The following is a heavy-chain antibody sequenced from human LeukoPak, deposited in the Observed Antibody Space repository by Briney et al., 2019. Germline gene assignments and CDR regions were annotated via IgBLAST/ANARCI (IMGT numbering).Heavy chain of an antibody. CDR1: GYTFTSYG. D-gene: IGHD2-8*01. CDR3: ARDCPNGVCYSGIDY. Sequence: GASVKVSCKASGYTFTSYGISWVRQAPGQGLEWMGWISAYNGNTNYAQKLQGRVTMTTDTSTSTAYMELRSLRSDDTAVYYCARDCPNGVCYSGIDYWGQGTLVTVSS. J-gene: IGHJ4*02. CDR2: ISAYNGNT. V-gene: IGHV1-18*01.